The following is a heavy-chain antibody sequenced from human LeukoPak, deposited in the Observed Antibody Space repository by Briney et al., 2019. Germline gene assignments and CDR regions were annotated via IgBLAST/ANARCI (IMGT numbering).Heavy chain of an antibody. D-gene: IGHD3-10*01. J-gene: IGHJ6*02. CDR1: GFTFSSYA. CDR3: AKDQNYGSGSYYSSRYYYGMDV. CDR2: ISYDGSNK. V-gene: IGHV3-30*04. Sequence: GRSLRLSCAASGFTFSSYAMHWVRQAPGKGLEWVAVISYDGSNKYYADSVKGRFTISRDNSKNTLYLQMNSLRAEDTAVYYCAKDQNYGSGSYYSSRYYYGMDVWGQGTTVTVSS.